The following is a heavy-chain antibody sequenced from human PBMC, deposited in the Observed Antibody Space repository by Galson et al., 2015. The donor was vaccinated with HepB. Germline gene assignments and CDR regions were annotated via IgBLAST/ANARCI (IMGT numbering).Heavy chain of an antibody. CDR2: INPNSGGT. J-gene: IGHJ4*02. D-gene: IGHD6-13*01. CDR1: GYTFTGYY. CDR3: ARDTPDSRIAAAGRGPGY. Sequence: SVKVSCKASGYTFTGYYIHWVRQAPGQGLEWMGRINPNSGGTNYAQKFQGRVTMTRDTSISTAYMELSRLRSDDTAVYYCARDTPDSRIAAAGRGPGYWGQGTLVTVSS. V-gene: IGHV1-2*06.